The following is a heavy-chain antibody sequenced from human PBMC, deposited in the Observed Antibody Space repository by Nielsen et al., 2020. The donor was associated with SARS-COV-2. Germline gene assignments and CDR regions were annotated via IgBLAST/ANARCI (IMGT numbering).Heavy chain of an antibody. Sequence: SETLSLTCTVSGGPISSSYWSWIRQPPGKGLGWIGYIYYSGSTNYNPSLKSRVTISVDTSKNQFSLKLSSVTAADTAVYYCARDRIHSSSWYGRGSYYYGMDVWGQGTTVTVSS. D-gene: IGHD6-13*01. J-gene: IGHJ6*02. CDR3: ARDRIHSSSWYGRGSYYYGMDV. CDR1: GGPISSSY. V-gene: IGHV4-59*01. CDR2: IYYSGST.